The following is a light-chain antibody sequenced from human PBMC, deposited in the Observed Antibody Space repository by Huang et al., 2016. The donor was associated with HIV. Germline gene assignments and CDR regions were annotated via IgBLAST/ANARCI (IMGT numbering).Light chain of an antibody. Sequence: DIQMTQSPSSLSASVGDRVTITCRASQGISNNLAWYQQKPGKVPKLLIYAASTLRSGVPSRFSGSGSGTDFTLTISSLQPEDVATYYCQKYNSALRTFGQGTKVEIK. V-gene: IGKV1-27*01. J-gene: IGKJ1*01. CDR2: AAS. CDR3: QKYNSALRT. CDR1: QGISNN.